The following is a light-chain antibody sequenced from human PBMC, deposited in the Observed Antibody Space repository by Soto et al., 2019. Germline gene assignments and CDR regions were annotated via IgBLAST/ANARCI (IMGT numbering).Light chain of an antibody. J-gene: IGKJ1*01. Sequence: GDIVTITCRASQSISSWLAWYQQKPGKAPKLLIFDASSLESGVPSRFSGSGSGTEFTLTISSLQPDDFATYYCQQYSSYWTFGQGTK. V-gene: IGKV1-5*01. CDR3: QQYSSYWT. CDR1: QSISSW. CDR2: DAS.